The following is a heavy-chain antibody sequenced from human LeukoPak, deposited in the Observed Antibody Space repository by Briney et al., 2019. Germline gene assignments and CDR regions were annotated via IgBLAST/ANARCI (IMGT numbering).Heavy chain of an antibody. Sequence: GGSLRLSCAASGFPFSSSWVHWVRQAPGKGLVWVSRISGDGGSTEYADSVKGRFAISRDNAKNTLYLQINSLRAEDTAVYYCAARFRDGLDIWGQGTMVTVSS. V-gene: IGHV3-74*01. CDR1: GFPFSSSW. CDR3: AARFRDGLDI. CDR2: ISGDGGST. J-gene: IGHJ3*02.